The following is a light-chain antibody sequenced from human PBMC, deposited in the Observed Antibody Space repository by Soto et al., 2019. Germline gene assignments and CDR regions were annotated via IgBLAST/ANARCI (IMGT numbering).Light chain of an antibody. CDR1: QSGANNY. CDR2: GAS. J-gene: IGKJ1*01. Sequence: EIVLTQSPGTLSLSPGERATLSCRASQSGANNYLAWYQQRPGQAPRLLIYGASSRATGIPDRFSGSGSGTDFTLSISRLEPEDFALYYCQQYGSSPRTFGQGTKVEIQ. V-gene: IGKV3-20*01. CDR3: QQYGSSPRT.